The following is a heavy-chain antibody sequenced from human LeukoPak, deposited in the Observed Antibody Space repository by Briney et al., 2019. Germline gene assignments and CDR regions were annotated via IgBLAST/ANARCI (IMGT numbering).Heavy chain of an antibody. J-gene: IGHJ4*02. D-gene: IGHD3-10*01. CDR1: GFGFSSYW. CDR3: ARGRGSFES. Sequence: PGGSLRLSCAASGFGFSSYWMTWVRQAPEKGLEWVASINQDGSDNRYVDSVKGRFTISRDNAKNSLYLQMDTLTAEDTALYYCARGRGSFESWGQGSLVTVSS. V-gene: IGHV3-7*01. CDR2: INQDGSDN.